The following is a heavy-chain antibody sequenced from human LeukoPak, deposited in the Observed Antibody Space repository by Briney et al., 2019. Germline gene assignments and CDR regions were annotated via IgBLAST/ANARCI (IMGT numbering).Heavy chain of an antibody. CDR1: GGSFSSYY. CDR2: INHSGYT. J-gene: IGHJ4*02. D-gene: IGHD4-17*01. Sequence: SVTLSLTCAVFGGSFSSYYWSWIRQPPGKGLEWIGEINHSGYTSYNPSLKSRVTLSVDTSKHQFSLKLTSVTAADTAVYYCARCCLQRDGDNGGGDYWGQGTLVTVSS. CDR3: ARCCLQRDGDNGGGDY. V-gene: IGHV4-34*01.